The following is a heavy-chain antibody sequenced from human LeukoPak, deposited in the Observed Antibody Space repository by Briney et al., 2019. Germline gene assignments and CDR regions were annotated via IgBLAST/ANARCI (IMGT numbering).Heavy chain of an antibody. V-gene: IGHV3-21*01. CDR1: GFTFSSYS. D-gene: IGHD2-8*01. Sequence: GGSLRLSCAASGFTFSSYSMNWVRQAPGKGLEWVSSPSGSSSYIYYADSLKGRFTISRDNAKNSLYLQMNSLRADDTAVYYCASRLSFTDDYWGQGTLVTVSS. CDR3: ASRLSFTDDY. J-gene: IGHJ4*02. CDR2: PSGSSSYI.